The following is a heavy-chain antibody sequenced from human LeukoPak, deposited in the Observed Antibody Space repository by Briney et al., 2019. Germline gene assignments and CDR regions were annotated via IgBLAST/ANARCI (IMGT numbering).Heavy chain of an antibody. Sequence: GGSLRLSCAASGFTFSSYAMHWVRQAPGKGLEWMAVISYDGSNKYYADSVKGRFTISRDNSKNTLYLQMNSLRAEDTAVYYCARESDFWSGNFDYWGQGTLVTVSS. V-gene: IGHV3-30-3*01. CDR1: GFTFSSYA. J-gene: IGHJ4*02. CDR2: ISYDGSNK. D-gene: IGHD3-3*01. CDR3: ARESDFWSGNFDY.